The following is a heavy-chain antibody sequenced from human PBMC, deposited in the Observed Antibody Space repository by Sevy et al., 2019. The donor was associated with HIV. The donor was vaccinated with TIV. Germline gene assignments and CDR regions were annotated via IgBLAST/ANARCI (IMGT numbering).Heavy chain of an antibody. CDR1: AFTFGSYS. Sequence: GGSLRLSCAASAFTFGSYSMNWVRQAPGKGLEWVSYISSSSDTIYYADSVKGRFTISRDNAKNSLYLQMNSLRDEDTAVFYCPSNYDYDFWRGPSSSLDNWGQGTLVTVSS. V-gene: IGHV3-48*02. CDR2: ISSSSDTI. D-gene: IGHD3-3*01. J-gene: IGHJ4*02. CDR3: PSNYDYDFWRGPSSSLDN.